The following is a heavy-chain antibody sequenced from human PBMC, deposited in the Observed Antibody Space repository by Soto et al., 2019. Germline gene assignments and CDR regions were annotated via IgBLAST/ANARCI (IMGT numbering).Heavy chain of an antibody. CDR3: ARDGTSVTTASLYYYMDV. V-gene: IGHV1-2*04. Sequence: ASVKVSCKASGYTFTGYYMHWVRQAPGQGLEWMGWINPNSGGTNYAQKFQGWVTMTRDTSISKAYMELSRLRSDDTAVYYCARDGTSVTTASLYYYMDVWGKGTTVTVSS. CDR2: INPNSGGT. J-gene: IGHJ6*03. CDR1: GYTFTGYY. D-gene: IGHD4-4*01.